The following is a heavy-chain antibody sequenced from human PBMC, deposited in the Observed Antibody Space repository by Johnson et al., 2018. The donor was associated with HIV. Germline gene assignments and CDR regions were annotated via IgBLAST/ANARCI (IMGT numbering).Heavy chain of an antibody. CDR3: AVYYYGSGSRNDAFYI. J-gene: IGHJ3*02. Sequence: QVQLVESGGGVVQPGRSLRLSCAASGFTFSSYAMHWVRQAPGKGLEWVAVISYDGSNKYYADSVKGRFTISRDNSKNTLYLQMNSLRAEDTAVYYCAVYYYGSGSRNDAFYIWGQGTMVTVSS. CDR1: GFTFSSYA. D-gene: IGHD3-10*01. V-gene: IGHV3-30-3*01. CDR2: ISYDGSNK.